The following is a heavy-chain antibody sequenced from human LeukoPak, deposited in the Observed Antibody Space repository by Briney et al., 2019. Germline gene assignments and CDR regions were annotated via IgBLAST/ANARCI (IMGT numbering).Heavy chain of an antibody. CDR1: GFSSTGDS. CDR2: ISSSSSTI. Sequence: PLGSLRLSRAPSGFSSTGDSMNWVRDAPETGVGRVSHISSSSSTIYYEDAVKGRFTISRDNARNSLFLQMNSLREEDTAVYYCARDGYKYGSPSFNYWVQGTLVSVSS. J-gene: IGHJ4*02. D-gene: IGHD5-18*01. CDR3: ARDGYKYGSPSFNY. V-gene: IGHV3-48*02.